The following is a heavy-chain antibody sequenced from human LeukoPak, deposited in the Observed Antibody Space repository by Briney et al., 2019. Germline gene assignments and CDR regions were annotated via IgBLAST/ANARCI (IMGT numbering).Heavy chain of an antibody. CDR2: IYSSSIT. D-gene: IGHD3-10*01. V-gene: IGHV3-53*04. J-gene: IGHJ3*02. Sequence: PGGSLRLSCAASGFTVSSDYMSWVRQAPGKGLEWVSVIYSSSITSYADSVKGRFTISRHNSKNTLYLRMNSLRADDTAVYYCARGRGAANDAFDIWGRGTMVTVSS. CDR3: ARGRGAANDAFDI. CDR1: GFTVSSDY.